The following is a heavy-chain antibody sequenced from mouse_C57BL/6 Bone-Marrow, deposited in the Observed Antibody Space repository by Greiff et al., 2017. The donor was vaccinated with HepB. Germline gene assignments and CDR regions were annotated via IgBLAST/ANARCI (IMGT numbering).Heavy chain of an antibody. J-gene: IGHJ1*03. CDR1: GFTFSDYG. Sequence: EVQVVESGGGLVKPGGSLKLSCAASGFTFSDYGMHWVRQAPEKGLEWVAYISSGSSTIYYADTVKGRFTISRDNAKNTLFLQMTSLRSEDTAMYYCARSGVYWYFDVWGTGTTVTVSS. V-gene: IGHV5-17*01. CDR3: ARSGVYWYFDV. CDR2: ISSGSSTI.